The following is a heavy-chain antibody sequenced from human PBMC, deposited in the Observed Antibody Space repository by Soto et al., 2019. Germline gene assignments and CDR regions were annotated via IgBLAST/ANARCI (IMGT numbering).Heavy chain of an antibody. D-gene: IGHD5-18*01. J-gene: IGHJ6*02. V-gene: IGHV3-30*03. CDR1: GFTFSSYG. CDR3: ATVVDTAMVELRYYGMDV. CDR2: ISYDGSNK. Sequence: GGSLRLSCAASGFTFSSYGMHWVRQAPGKGLEWVAVISYDGSNKYYADSVKGRFTISRDNSKNTLYLQMNSLRAEDTAVYYCATVVDTAMVELRYYGMDVWGQGTTVTVSS.